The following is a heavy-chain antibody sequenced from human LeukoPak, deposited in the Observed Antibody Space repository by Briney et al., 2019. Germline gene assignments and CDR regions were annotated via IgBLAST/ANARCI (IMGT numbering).Heavy chain of an antibody. V-gene: IGHV1-69*13. D-gene: IGHD3-22*01. Sequence: SVKVSCKASGGTFSSYAISWVRQAPGQGLEWMGGIIPIFGTANYAQKFQGRVTITADESTSTAYMELSSLRSEDTAVYYCARAPTRYYYDSSGYHYGTDVWGQGTTVTVSS. J-gene: IGHJ6*02. CDR1: GGTFSSYA. CDR3: ARAPTRYYYDSSGYHYGTDV. CDR2: IIPIFGTA.